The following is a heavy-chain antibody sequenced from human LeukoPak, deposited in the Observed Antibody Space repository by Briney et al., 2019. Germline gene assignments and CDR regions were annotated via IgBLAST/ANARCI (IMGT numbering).Heavy chain of an antibody. D-gene: IGHD3-10*01. V-gene: IGHV4-38-2*02. CDR1: GYSISSDNY. CDR3: ARNLSITMIRGVTFDY. J-gene: IGHJ4*02. Sequence: SETLSLTCTVSGYSISSDNYWGWIRQPPGKGLEWIGNIYQTGSTYYNPSLTSRVTISIDTSKNQFSLKLSSVTAADTAVYYCARNLSITMIRGVTFDYWGQGALVTVSS. CDR2: IYQTGST.